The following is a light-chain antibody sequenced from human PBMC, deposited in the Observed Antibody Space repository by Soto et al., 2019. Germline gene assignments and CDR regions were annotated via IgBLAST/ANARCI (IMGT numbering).Light chain of an antibody. CDR1: QSVGGN. CDR2: GAS. CDR3: QQYDYWPPT. Sequence: EIVLTKSPGTLSLSPGERATLSCRASQSVGGNLAWYHQTPGQAPRLLIYGASTSATGIPARFSGSGSGTEFTLTINLLQSEALVVYCCQQYDYWPPTFGQGTRLEIK. J-gene: IGKJ5*01. V-gene: IGKV3D-15*01.